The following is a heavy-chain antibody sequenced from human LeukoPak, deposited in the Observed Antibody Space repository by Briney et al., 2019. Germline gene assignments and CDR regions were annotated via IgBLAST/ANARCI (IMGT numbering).Heavy chain of an antibody. V-gene: IGHV4-59*01. CDR2: IYYSGST. Sequence: SETLSLTCTVSGGSISTYYWSWIRQPPGKGLEWIGYIYYSGSTDYNPSLKSRVTISVDTSKNQFSLKLSSVTAADTAVYYCARRTRWVGESITYYGMDVWGQGTTVTVSS. CDR3: ARRTRWVGESITYYGMDV. CDR1: GGSISTYY. D-gene: IGHD1-1*01. J-gene: IGHJ6*02.